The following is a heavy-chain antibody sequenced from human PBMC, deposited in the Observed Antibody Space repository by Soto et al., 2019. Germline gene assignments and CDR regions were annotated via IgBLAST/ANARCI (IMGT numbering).Heavy chain of an antibody. CDR3: ARGGGYSYGPTPYGMDF. V-gene: IGHV4-39*01. CDR1: GGSISSSSYY. D-gene: IGHD5-18*01. J-gene: IGHJ6*02. Sequence: PSETLSLTCTVSGGSISSSSYYWGWIRQPPGKGLEWIGSIYYSGSTYYNPSLKSRVTISVDTSKNQFSLKLSSVTAADTAVYYCARGGGYSYGPTPYGMDFCGQGTTVPVSS. CDR2: IYYSGST.